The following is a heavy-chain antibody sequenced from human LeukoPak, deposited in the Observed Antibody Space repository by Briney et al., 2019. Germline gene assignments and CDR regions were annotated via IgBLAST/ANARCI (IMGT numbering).Heavy chain of an antibody. CDR3: AREFDYGGKDYYYYMDV. Sequence: GGSLRLSCAASGFTFSSYSMNWVRQAPGKGLEWVSSISSSSSYIYYADSVKGRFTISRDNAKNSLYLQMNSLRAEDTAVYYCAREFDYGGKDYYYYMDVWGKGTTVTGSS. J-gene: IGHJ6*03. V-gene: IGHV3-21*01. D-gene: IGHD4-23*01. CDR2: ISSSSSYI. CDR1: GFTFSSYS.